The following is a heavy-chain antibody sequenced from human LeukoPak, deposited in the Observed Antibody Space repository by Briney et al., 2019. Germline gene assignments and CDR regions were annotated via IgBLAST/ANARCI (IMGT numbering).Heavy chain of an antibody. J-gene: IGHJ4*02. CDR1: GGTLSSYT. CDR2: IIPILGIA. D-gene: IGHD3-3*01. V-gene: IGHV1-69*02. Sequence: SVKVSCKASGGTLSSYTISWVRQAPGQGLEWMGRIIPILGIANYAQKFQGRVTITADKSTSTAYMELSSLRSEDTAVYYCARSYDFWSGYYFDYWGQGTLVTVSS. CDR3: ARSYDFWSGYYFDY.